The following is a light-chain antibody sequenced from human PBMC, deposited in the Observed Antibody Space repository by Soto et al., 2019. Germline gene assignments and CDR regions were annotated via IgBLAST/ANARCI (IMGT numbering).Light chain of an antibody. CDR1: GSSIGTNT. V-gene: IGLV1-44*01. CDR3: AAWDGSLNNVL. CDR2: GDN. Sequence: QSVLTQPPSASGTPGQRVTISCSGSGSSIGTNTVNWYRQLPGTAPKLLIYGDNQRPSGVPDRFSASKSGTSASLAISGLQYEDEADYYCAAWDGSLNNVLFGGGTKLTVL. J-gene: IGLJ2*01.